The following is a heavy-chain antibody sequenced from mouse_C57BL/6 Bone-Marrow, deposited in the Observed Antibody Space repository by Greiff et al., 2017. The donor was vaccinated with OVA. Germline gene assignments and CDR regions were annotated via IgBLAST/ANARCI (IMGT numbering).Heavy chain of an antibody. D-gene: IGHD1-1*01. V-gene: IGHV5-16*01. CDR2: INYDGSST. CDR3: ARVSTLYYGSSSWYFDV. Sequence: EVQVVESEGGLVQPGSSMKLSCTASGFTFSDYYMAWVRQVPEKGLEWVANINYDGSSTYYLDSLKSRFIISRDNAKNILYLQMSSLKSEDTATYYCARVSTLYYGSSSWYFDVWGTGTTVTVSS. CDR1: GFTFSDYY. J-gene: IGHJ1*03.